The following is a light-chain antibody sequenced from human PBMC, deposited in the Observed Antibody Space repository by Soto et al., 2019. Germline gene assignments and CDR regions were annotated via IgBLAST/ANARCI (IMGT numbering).Light chain of an antibody. V-gene: IGKV4-1*01. CDR1: QSVLYSSNNKNF. CDR2: WAS. J-gene: IGKJ4*01. Sequence: DIVMTQSPDSLSVSLGERATINCKSSQSVLYSSNNKNFLAWYQQKPGHPPKLLFYWASTRESGVPDRFSGSGSGTDFTLTISSLQAEDVAVYYCQQYHSSPLTFGGGTKVGIK. CDR3: QQYHSSPLT.